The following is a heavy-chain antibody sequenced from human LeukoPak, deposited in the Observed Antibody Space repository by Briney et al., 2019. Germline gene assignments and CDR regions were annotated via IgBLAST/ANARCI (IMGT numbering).Heavy chain of an antibody. CDR3: AKIASSSSQPY. J-gene: IGHJ4*02. CDR1: GFTFSSYG. D-gene: IGHD6-13*01. V-gene: IGHV3-48*04. CDR2: ISSSGRTT. Sequence: PGGSLRLSCAASGFTFSSYGMSWVRQAPGKGLEWLAYISSSGRTTYYADSVRGRFTISRDNAKNSLYLQMNSLRAEDTAVYYCAKIASSSSQPYWGQGTLVSVSS.